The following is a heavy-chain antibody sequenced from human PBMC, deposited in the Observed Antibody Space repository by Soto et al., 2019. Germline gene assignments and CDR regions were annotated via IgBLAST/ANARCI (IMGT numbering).Heavy chain of an antibody. V-gene: IGHV4-4*07. CDR1: GGSISSYY. Sequence: PSETLSLTCTVSGGSISSYYWNWIRQPAGKGLECIGRIYASGTTYYNPSLQSRMSISVDTSKNHFSLRLHSLTAADTAVYYCARVPGGGRQGLITPWYNFGMDVWGQGTTVTVSS. D-gene: IGHD1-20*01. CDR3: ARVPGGGRQGLITPWYNFGMDV. CDR2: IYASGTT. J-gene: IGHJ6*02.